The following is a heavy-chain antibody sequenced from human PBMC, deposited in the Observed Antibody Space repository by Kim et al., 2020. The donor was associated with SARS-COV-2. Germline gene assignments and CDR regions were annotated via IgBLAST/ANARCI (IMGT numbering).Heavy chain of an antibody. V-gene: IGHV4-34*01. J-gene: IGHJ4*02. CDR1: GGSFSGYY. CDR2: INHSGRT. D-gene: IGHD4-4*01. CDR3: ASEISSTVTTDY. Sequence: SETLSLTCAVYGGSFSGYYWSWIRQPPGKGLEWIGEINHSGRTNYNPSLKSRVTISVDTSKNQFSLKLSSVTAADTALYFCASEISSTVTTDYWGQGILVTVSS.